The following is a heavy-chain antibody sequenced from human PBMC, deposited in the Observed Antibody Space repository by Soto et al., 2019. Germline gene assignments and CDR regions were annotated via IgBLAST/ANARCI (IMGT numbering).Heavy chain of an antibody. CDR2: ISYDGNNK. D-gene: IGHD6-19*01. Sequence: QVQLVESGGGVVQPGRSLRLSCAASGFTFSSYGMHWVRQAPGKGLEWVAVISYDGNNKYYADSVKGRFTISRDNSKNTLYLQMNSLRAEDTAVYYCAKDSQYSSGWYVGRYYYYGMDVWGQGTTVTVSS. V-gene: IGHV3-30*18. CDR1: GFTFSSYG. CDR3: AKDSQYSSGWYVGRYYYYGMDV. J-gene: IGHJ6*02.